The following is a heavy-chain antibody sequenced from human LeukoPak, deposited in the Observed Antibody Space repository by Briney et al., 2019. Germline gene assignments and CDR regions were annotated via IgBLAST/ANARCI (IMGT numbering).Heavy chain of an antibody. CDR3: ARVTRAAGTPGVDY. D-gene: IGHD6-13*01. CDR2: IYYSGST. CDR1: GGSISSYS. J-gene: IGHJ4*02. Sequence: SETLSLTCTVSGGSISSYSWSWIRQPPGKGLEWIGYIYYSGSTNYNPSLKSRVTISVDTSKNQFSLKLSSVTAADTAVYYCARVTRAAGTPGVDYWGQGTLVTVSS. V-gene: IGHV4-59*01.